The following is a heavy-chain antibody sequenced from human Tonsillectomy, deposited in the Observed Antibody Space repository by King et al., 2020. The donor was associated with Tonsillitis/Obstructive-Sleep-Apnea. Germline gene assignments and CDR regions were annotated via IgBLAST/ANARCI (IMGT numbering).Heavy chain of an antibody. V-gene: IGHV1-18*01. J-gene: IGHJ1*01. Sequence: QLVQSGAEVKKPGASVKVSCKASGYTFISYDITWVRQAPGQGLEWMGWSRPNTGDTNYAQKLQGRVTLTSDTSTSTAYMELRSLRSDDTAVYFCASDYYDSSGYYHGYFQHWGQGTLVTVSS. CDR1: GYTFISYD. CDR2: SRPNTGDT. CDR3: ASDYYDSSGYYHGYFQH. D-gene: IGHD3-22*01.